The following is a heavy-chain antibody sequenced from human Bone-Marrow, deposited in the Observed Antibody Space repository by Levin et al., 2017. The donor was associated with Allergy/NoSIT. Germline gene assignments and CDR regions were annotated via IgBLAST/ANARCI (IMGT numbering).Heavy chain of an antibody. J-gene: IGHJ3*02. V-gene: IGHV1-69*13. D-gene: IGHD3-10*01. CDR3: ARNRETGAIMDAFDI. CDR2: ITPLLVTA. Sequence: SVKVSCKASGGTFTTDTITWVRQAPGQGLEWLGGITPLLVTADYAQNFQGRVTITADQSTNTVYMELSSLRSEDTAVYYCARNRETGAIMDAFDIWGQGTMVTVSS. CDR1: GGTFTTDT.